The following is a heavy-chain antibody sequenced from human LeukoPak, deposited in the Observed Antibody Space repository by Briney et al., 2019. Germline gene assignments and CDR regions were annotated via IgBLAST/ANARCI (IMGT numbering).Heavy chain of an antibody. J-gene: IGHJ4*02. Sequence: GGSLRLSCTASRFTFSDYGMHWVRQAPGKGLEWVAFISYDGSNKYYVDSVKGRFTISRDNSKNTLYLQMNSLRAEDTAVYYCAKSLSVVAPFDYWGQGTLVTVSS. CDR3: AKSLSVVAPFDY. CDR1: RFTFSDYG. D-gene: IGHD3-22*01. CDR2: ISYDGSNK. V-gene: IGHV3-30*18.